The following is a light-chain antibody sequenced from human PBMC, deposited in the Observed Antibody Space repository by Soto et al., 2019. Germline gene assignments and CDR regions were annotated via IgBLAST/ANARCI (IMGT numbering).Light chain of an antibody. CDR2: GAS. Sequence: EVVMTQSPATLSVSPGERATLSCRASQSISNNLAWYQQKPGQAPRLLIFGASTRATGVPARFSGSGSGTEFILTISSLQSEDFAVYFCHRYGSSPTFGQGTRLEIK. CDR3: HRYGSSPT. J-gene: IGKJ2*01. V-gene: IGKV3-15*01. CDR1: QSISNN.